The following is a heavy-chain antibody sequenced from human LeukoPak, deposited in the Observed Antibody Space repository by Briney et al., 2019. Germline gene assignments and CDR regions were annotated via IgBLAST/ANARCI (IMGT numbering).Heavy chain of an antibody. D-gene: IGHD6-19*01. J-gene: IGHJ5*02. V-gene: IGHV1-18*01. Sequence: ASVKVSCKASGYTFTKYGISWVRQAPGQGLEWMGWISCYNGDTNYAQKLQGRVTLSTDTPTTTVYMELRSLRSDDTAVYYCARDPSNTSGWKTWFDTWGQGTPVIVSS. CDR3: ARDPSNTSGWKTWFDT. CDR2: ISCYNGDT. CDR1: GYTFTKYG.